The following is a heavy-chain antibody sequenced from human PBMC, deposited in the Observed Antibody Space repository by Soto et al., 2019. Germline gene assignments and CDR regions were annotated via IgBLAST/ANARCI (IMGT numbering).Heavy chain of an antibody. CDR3: ARGGRYSSSSDLTY. J-gene: IGHJ4*02. D-gene: IGHD6-6*01. CDR1: GYTFTNYG. CDR2: ISADSGDT. Sequence: QVQLVQSGPEVKKPGAPVKVSCTPSGYTFTNYGVNWVRQAPGQGLEWMGWISADSGDTKYAQKFQGRVTMTTDTSTRTAYMELRSLRFDDSAVYYCARGGRYSSSSDLTYWGQGTLVTVSS. V-gene: IGHV1-18*04.